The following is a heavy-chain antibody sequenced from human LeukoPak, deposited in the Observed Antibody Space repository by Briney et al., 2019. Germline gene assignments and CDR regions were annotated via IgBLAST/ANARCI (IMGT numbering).Heavy chain of an antibody. J-gene: IGHJ4*02. V-gene: IGHV4-59*01. Sequence: PSETLSLTCIVSGGSISSYYWNWIRQPPGKGLEWIGDIYYTGSTNYNPSLKSRVTISVDTSKNQFSLKVSSVTAADTAVYYCARWVGSSGWYDYWGQGTLVTVSS. CDR3: ARWVGSSGWYDY. CDR2: IYYTGST. CDR1: GGSISSYY. D-gene: IGHD6-19*01.